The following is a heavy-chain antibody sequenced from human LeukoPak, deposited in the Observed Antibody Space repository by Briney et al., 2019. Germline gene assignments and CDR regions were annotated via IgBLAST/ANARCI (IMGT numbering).Heavy chain of an antibody. J-gene: IGHJ4*02. D-gene: IGHD3-22*01. CDR1: GYTFTSYY. V-gene: IGHV1-46*01. CDR3: ARRGYYYDSSGYYPFDY. CDR2: INPSGGST. Sequence: ASVKVSCKASGYTFTSYYMHWVRQAPAQGLEWMGIINPSGGSTSYAQKFQGRVAMTRDTSTSTVYMELSSLRSEDTAVYYCARRGYYYDSSGYYPFDYWGQGTLVTVSS.